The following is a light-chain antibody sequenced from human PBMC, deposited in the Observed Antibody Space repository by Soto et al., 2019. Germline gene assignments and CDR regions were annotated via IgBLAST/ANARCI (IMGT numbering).Light chain of an antibody. CDR2: GAF. J-gene: IGKJ1*01. CDR1: QSVSSNY. CDR3: QQYGSSPRT. V-gene: IGKV3-20*01. Sequence: EIVLTQSPGTLSLSPGERTTFSCRASQSVSSNYLAWYQQKPGQAPRLLIYGAFKRATGIPDRFSGSGSGTGFTLTISRMEPEDFAVYCCQQYGSSPRTFGQGTKVDIK.